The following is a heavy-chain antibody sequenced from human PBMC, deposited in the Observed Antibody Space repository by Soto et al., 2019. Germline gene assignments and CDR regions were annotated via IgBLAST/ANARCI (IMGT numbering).Heavy chain of an antibody. CDR2: IIPIFGTA. D-gene: IGHD4-17*01. Sequence: GASVKVSCKASGGTFSSYAISWVRQAPGQGLEWMGGIIPIFGTANYAQKFQGRVTITADASTSTAYMELSSLRSEDTAVYYCARDLPLTTAYYYYGMDVWGQGTKVTVYS. V-gene: IGHV1-69*13. J-gene: IGHJ6*02. CDR1: GGTFSSYA. CDR3: ARDLPLTTAYYYYGMDV.